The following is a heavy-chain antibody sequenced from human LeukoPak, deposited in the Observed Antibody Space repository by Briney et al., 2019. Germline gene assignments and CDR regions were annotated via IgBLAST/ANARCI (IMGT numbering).Heavy chain of an antibody. CDR2: IYPGDSDT. CDR1: GYSFTSYW. Sequence: GESLKISCKGSGYSFTSYWIGWVRQMHGKGLEWMGIIYPGDSDTRYSPSFQGQVTISADKSIGTAYLQWSSLKASDTAMYYCARRGYYYDSSGYYVAAVDYWGQGTLVTVSS. CDR3: ARRGYYYDSSGYYVAAVDY. D-gene: IGHD3-22*01. J-gene: IGHJ4*02. V-gene: IGHV5-51*01.